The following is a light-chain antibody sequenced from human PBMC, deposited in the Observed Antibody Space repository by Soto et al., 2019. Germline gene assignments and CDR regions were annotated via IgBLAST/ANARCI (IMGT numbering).Light chain of an antibody. CDR1: QRLLHSDGKAY. V-gene: IGKV2D-29*01. CDR3: MQSVELPLT. CDR2: DVS. Sequence: EIVLTQTPLSLSVTPGQPASISCKSSQRLLHSDGKAYLYWYLQRPGQPPQLLIYDVSKRFSGVPDRFSGSGSGTYFALKISRVEAADVGVYYCMQSVELPLTFGGGTKVDIE. J-gene: IGKJ4*01.